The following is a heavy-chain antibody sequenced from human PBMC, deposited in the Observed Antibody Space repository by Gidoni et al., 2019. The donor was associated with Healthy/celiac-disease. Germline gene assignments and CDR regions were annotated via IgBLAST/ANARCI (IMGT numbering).Heavy chain of an antibody. D-gene: IGHD3-10*01. CDR3: ARSSYLRFRGVNYRGFDP. Sequence: QVQLQQWGAGLLKPSETLSLTCAVYGGSFSGYYWSWIRQPPMTGLESIWEINHSGRTNYNPSLKSRVTISVDTSKHQFSLKLSSVTAADTAVYYCARSSYLRFRGVNYRGFDPWGQGTLVTVSS. CDR1: GGSFSGYY. J-gene: IGHJ5*02. V-gene: IGHV4-34*01. CDR2: INHSGRT.